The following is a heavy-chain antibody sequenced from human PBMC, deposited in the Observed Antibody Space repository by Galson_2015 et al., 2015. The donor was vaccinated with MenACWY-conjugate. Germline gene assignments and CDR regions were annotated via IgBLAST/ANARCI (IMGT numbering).Heavy chain of an antibody. CDR1: GFTFSSYS. Sequence: SLRLSCAASGFTFSSYSMNWVRQAPGKGLEWVSYISSSSSTIYYADSVKGRFTISRDNAKNSLYLQMNSLRDEDTAVYYCARDPAGHIPQLSFDYWGQGTLVTVSS. V-gene: IGHV3-48*02. CDR2: ISSSSSTI. CDR3: ARDPAGHIPQLSFDY. D-gene: IGHD2-2*01. J-gene: IGHJ4*02.